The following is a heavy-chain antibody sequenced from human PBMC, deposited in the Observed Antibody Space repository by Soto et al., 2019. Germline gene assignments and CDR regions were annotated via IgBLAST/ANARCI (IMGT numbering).Heavy chain of an antibody. CDR3: AGASAVVPTSLYYYGMDV. D-gene: IGHD2-2*01. CDR1: GYTFTGYY. V-gene: IGHV1-2*04. CDR2: INPNSGGT. J-gene: IGHJ6*02. Sequence: ASVKVSCKASGYTFTGYYMHWVRQAPGQGLEWLGWINPNSGGTNYAQKFQGWVTMTRDTSISTAYMELSRLRSDDTAVYYCAGASAVVPTSLYYYGMDVWGQGTTVTDSS.